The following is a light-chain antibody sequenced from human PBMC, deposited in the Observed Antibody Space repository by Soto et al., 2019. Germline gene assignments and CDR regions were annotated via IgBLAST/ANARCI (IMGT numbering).Light chain of an antibody. CDR3: ATWDDSPDGPV. J-gene: IGLJ2*01. CDR1: SSNIGSNT. Sequence: QSVLTQPPSASGTPGQRVTISCYGSSSNIGSNTVNWYQHLPGTAPKLLIYRNNQRPSGVPDRFSGSRSGTSASLAISGLQSEDEADYYCATWDDSPDGPVFGGGTKLTVL. V-gene: IGLV1-44*01. CDR2: RNN.